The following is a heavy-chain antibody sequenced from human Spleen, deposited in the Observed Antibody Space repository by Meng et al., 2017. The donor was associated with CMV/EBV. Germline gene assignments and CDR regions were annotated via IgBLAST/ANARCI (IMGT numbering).Heavy chain of an antibody. V-gene: IGHV2-70D*14. D-gene: IGHD6-19*01. CDR2: IDWADDK. Sequence: SGPTLVQPTQTLTLTCTFSGFSLSTIGMRVSWIRQPPGKALEWLARIDWADDKFYSTSLRTRLTISKDTSKNQVVLTMTNMDPVDTATYYCARISSSGGDYWGQGTLVTVSS. J-gene: IGHJ4*02. CDR1: GFSLSTIGMR. CDR3: ARISSSGGDY.